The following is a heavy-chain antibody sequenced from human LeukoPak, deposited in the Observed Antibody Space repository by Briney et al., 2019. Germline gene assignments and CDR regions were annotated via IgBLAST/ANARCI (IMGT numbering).Heavy chain of an antibody. Sequence: ASVKVSCKASGYTFTGYSIYWVRQTPGQKLEWMGWINPKTGTANSAQKFQGRVTMTRDTSIGTAYMELSSLRSEDTAVYYCAREAGVRGVIISGGFDPWGQGTLVTVSS. D-gene: IGHD3-10*01. V-gene: IGHV1-2*02. CDR1: GYTFTGYS. CDR3: AREAGVRGVIISGGFDP. J-gene: IGHJ5*02. CDR2: INPKTGTA.